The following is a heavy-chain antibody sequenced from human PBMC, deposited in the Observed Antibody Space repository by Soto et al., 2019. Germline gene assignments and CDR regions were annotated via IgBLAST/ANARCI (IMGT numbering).Heavy chain of an antibody. CDR3: AREGGGSITGTRGARDAFDI. J-gene: IGHJ3*02. Sequence: PSETLSLTCTVYGGSISSGGYYWSWIRQHPGKGLEWIGYIYYSGSTYYNPSLKSRVTISVDTSKNQFSLKLSSVTAADTAVYYCAREGGGSITGTRGARDAFDIWGQGTMVTVSS. CDR1: GGSISSGGYY. V-gene: IGHV4-31*03. D-gene: IGHD1-7*01. CDR2: IYYSGST.